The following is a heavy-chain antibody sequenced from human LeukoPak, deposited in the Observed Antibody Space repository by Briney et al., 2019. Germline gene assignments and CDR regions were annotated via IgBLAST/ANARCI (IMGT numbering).Heavy chain of an antibody. CDR3: ARMRSTIIAAAGKGYFDF. Sequence: SETLSLTCTVSGGSISSSSYYWGWIRQPPGKGLEWIGSIYYSGSTYYNPSLKSRVTISVDTSKNQFSLKLSSVTAADTAVYYCARMRSTIIAAAGKGYFDFRGQGTLVTVSS. D-gene: IGHD6-13*01. J-gene: IGHJ4*02. CDR1: GGSISSSSYY. V-gene: IGHV4-39*07. CDR2: IYYSGST.